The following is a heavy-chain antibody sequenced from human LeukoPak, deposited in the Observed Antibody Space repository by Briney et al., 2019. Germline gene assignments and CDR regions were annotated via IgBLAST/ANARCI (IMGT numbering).Heavy chain of an antibody. CDR3: ARFLSLSGGGHDAFDI. J-gene: IGHJ3*02. CDR2: IKQDGSEK. CDR1: GFTFSSYW. V-gene: IGHV3-7*01. D-gene: IGHD3-16*02. Sequence: HSGGSLRLSCAAPGFTFSSYWMSWVRQAPGKGLEWVANIKQDGSEKYYVDSVKGRFTISRDNAKNSLYLQMNSLRAEDTAVYYCARFLSLSGGGHDAFDIWGQGTMVTVSS.